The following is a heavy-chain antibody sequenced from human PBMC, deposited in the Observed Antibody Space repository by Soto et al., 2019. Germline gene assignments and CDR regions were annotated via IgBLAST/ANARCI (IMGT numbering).Heavy chain of an antibody. CDR3: ARGLRSSWYYWFDP. V-gene: IGHV1-18*01. D-gene: IGHD6-13*01. CDR1: GYTFTSYG. CDR2: ISAYNGNT. Sequence: ASVQVSCKASGYTFTSYGISWVRQAPGQGLEWMGWISAYNGNTNYAQKLQGRVTMTTDTSTSTAYMELRSLRSDDTAVYYCARGLRSSWYYWFDPWGKGYMVTVFS. J-gene: IGHJ5*02.